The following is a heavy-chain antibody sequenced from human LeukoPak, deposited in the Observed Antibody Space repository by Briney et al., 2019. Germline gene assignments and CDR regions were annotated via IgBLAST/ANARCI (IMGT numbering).Heavy chain of an antibody. V-gene: IGHV3-23*01. D-gene: IGHD3-10*01. Sequence: GGSLRLSCAASGFTFSSYAMSWVRQAPGKGLEWVSAISGSGGSTYYADSVKGRFTISRDNAKNSLYLQMNSLRAEDTAVYYCARGTYYYGSGSPETGYWGQGTLVTVSS. CDR1: GFTFSSYA. CDR2: ISGSGGST. J-gene: IGHJ4*02. CDR3: ARGTYYYGSGSPETGY.